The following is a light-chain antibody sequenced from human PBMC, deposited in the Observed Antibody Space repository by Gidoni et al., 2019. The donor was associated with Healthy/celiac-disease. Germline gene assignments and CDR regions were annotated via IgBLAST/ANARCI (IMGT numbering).Light chain of an antibody. J-gene: IGKJ1*01. CDR1: QSVLYSSNNKNY. CDR2: WAS. Sequence: DIVLTQSPDYLAVSLGERATINCKYSQSVLYSSNNKNYLAWYQQKPGQPPKLLIYWASTRESGVPDRFSGSGSGTDFTLTNSSLQAEDVAVYYCQQYYSTWTFGQGTKVEIK. V-gene: IGKV4-1*01. CDR3: QQYYSTWT.